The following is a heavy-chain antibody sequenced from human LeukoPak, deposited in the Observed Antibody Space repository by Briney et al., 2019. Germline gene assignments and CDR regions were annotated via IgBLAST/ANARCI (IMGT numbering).Heavy chain of an antibody. CDR3: ARVPNMVRGVVIYFDY. CDR1: GGSISSGDYY. D-gene: IGHD3-10*01. V-gene: IGHV4-30-4*08. CDR2: IYYSGST. J-gene: IGHJ4*02. Sequence: SETLSLTCTVSGGSISSGDYYWSWIRQPPGKGLEWIGYIYYSGSTYYNPSLKSRVTISVDTSKNQFSLKLSSVTAADTAVYYCARVPNMVRGVVIYFDYWGQGTLVTVSS.